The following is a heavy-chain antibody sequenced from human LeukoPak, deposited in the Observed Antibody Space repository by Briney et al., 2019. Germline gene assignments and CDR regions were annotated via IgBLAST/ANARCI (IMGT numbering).Heavy chain of an antibody. J-gene: IGHJ4*02. CDR2: IRYDGSNK. D-gene: IGHD2-2*01. V-gene: IGHV3-30*02. CDR3: AKDRVVPAAYDY. Sequence: GGSLRLSCAASGFTFSSYGMHWVRQAPGKGLEWVAFIRYDGSNKYYADSVKGRFTISRDKSKNTLYLQMNSLRAEDTAVYYCAKDRVVPAAYDYWGQGTLVTVSS. CDR1: GFTFSSYG.